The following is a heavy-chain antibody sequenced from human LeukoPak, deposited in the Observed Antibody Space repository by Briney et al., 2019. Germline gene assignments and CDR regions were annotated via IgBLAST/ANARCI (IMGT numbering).Heavy chain of an antibody. CDR2: MKQIGTL. CDR3: ASRPFLYGFRTYFDN. J-gene: IGHJ4*02. Sequence: SETPSLTCAVYGGSFSASHWNWIRQSPAKGLEWLGEMKQIGTLRYNPSLQSRVTISVDKSKNQFSLNVRSVTAADTAVYSCASRPFLYGFRTYFDNWAQGTLVTVPS. CDR1: GGSFSASH. D-gene: IGHD3-10*01. V-gene: IGHV4-34*01.